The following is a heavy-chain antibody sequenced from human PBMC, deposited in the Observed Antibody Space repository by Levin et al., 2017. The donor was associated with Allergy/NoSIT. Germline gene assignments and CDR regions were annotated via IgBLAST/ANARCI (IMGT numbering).Heavy chain of an antibody. J-gene: IGHJ4*02. D-gene: IGHD4-17*01. CDR2: ISDSGSRT. Sequence: GGSLRLSCAASGITFSSYAMSWVRQAPGKGPEWVSAISDSGSRTYYRSSVKGRFTISRDNSNSTLYLQMNSLRAEDTAVYYCSNGNYGEFILKGWGQGTLVTVSS. V-gene: IGHV3-23*01. CDR3: SNGNYGEFILKG. CDR1: GITFSSYA.